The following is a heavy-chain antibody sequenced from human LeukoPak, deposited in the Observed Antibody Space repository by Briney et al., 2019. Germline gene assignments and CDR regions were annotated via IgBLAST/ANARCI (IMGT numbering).Heavy chain of an antibody. J-gene: IGHJ4*02. CDR3: VTDPVGYCSSDGCYSVDY. V-gene: IGHV1-24*01. CDR1: GYTLTELS. D-gene: IGHD2-15*01. CDR2: FAPEDGET. Sequence: ASVKVSCKVSGYTLTELSMHWVRQPPGKGLEWMGGFAPEDGETIYAQKFQGRVTMTEDTSTDTAYMELSSLRSEDTAMYYCVTDPVGYCSSDGCYSVDYWAQGTLVTVSS.